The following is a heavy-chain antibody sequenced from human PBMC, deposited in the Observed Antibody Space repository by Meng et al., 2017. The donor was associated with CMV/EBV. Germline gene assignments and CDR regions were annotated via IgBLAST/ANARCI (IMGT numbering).Heavy chain of an antibody. CDR3: AKDYSPYCSSTSCYGYFDY. D-gene: IGHD2-2*01. J-gene: IGHJ4*02. Sequence: GGSLRLSCAASGFTFSSYAMHWVRQAPGKGLEWVARISYDGSSKYFADSVKGRFTISRDNSKNTLYVQMNSLRGEDTAVYYCAKDYSPYCSSTSCYGYFDYWGQGTLVTVSS. CDR2: ISYDGSSK. V-gene: IGHV3-30-3*01. CDR1: GFTFSSYA.